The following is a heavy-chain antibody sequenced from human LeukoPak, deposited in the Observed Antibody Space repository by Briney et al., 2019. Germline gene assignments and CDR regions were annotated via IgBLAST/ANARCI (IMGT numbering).Heavy chain of an antibody. J-gene: IGHJ3*02. D-gene: IGHD3-10*01. CDR2: ISYDGSNK. Sequence: GGSLRLSCAASGFTFSSYSMNWVRQAPGKGLEWVAVISYDGSNKYYADSVKGRFTISRDNSKNTLYLQMNSLRAEDTAVYYCARDGAMVREDAAFDIWGQGTMVTVSS. CDR1: GFTFSSYS. CDR3: ARDGAMVREDAAFDI. V-gene: IGHV3-30*03.